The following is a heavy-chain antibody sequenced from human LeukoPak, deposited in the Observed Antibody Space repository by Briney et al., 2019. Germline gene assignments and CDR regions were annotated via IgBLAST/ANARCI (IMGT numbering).Heavy chain of an antibody. CDR3: AKEPIAVAGFFDY. D-gene: IGHD6-19*01. J-gene: IGHJ4*02. V-gene: IGHV3-9*01. Sequence: GGSLRLSCAASGFTFDDYAMHWVRHAPGKGLEWVSGISWNSGSIGYADSVKGRFTISRDNAKNSLYLQMNSLRAEDTALYYCAKEPIAVAGFFDYWGQGTLVTVSS. CDR1: GFTFDDYA. CDR2: ISWNSGSI.